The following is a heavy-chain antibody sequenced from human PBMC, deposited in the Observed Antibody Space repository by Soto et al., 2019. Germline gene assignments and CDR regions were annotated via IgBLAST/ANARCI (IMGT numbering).Heavy chain of an antibody. V-gene: IGHV4-59*01. CDR2: IYYSGST. J-gene: IGHJ5*02. D-gene: IGHD6-13*01. CDR3: AGGELVSVFDP. Sequence: SETLSLTCTVSGGSIISYYWSWIRQPPGKGLEWIGYIYYSGSTNYNPSLKSRVTISVDTSKNQFSLKLSSVTAADTAVYYCAGGELVSVFDPWGQGTLVTVSS. CDR1: GGSIISYY.